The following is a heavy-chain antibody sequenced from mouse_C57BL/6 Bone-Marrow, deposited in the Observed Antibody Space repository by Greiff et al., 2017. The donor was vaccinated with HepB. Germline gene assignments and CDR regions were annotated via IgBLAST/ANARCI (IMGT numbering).Heavy chain of an antibody. V-gene: IGHV2-6*01. CDR1: GFSLTSYG. J-gene: IGHJ3*01. CDR3: AWLYYGSSYGAY. Sequence: QVQLKESGPGLVAPSQSLSITCTVSGFSLTSYGVDWVRQSPGKGLEWLGVIWGVGSTNYNSALKSRLSISKDNSKSQVFLKMNSLQTDDTAMYYCAWLYYGSSYGAYWGQGTLVTVSA. CDR2: IWGVGST. D-gene: IGHD1-1*01.